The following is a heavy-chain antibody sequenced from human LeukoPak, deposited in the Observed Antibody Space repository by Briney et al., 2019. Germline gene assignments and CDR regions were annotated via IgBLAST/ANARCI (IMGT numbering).Heavy chain of an antibody. D-gene: IGHD4-11*01. CDR3: ARDPQTTRATDWFDP. V-gene: IGHV1-18*01. CDR2: INPFDGNT. Sequence: SVKVSCKASGYTFTHYFIRWVRQAPGQGRAWMGWINPFDGNTHFTQKLQGRVTITTDTSTSTAYMKLKSPRSDDSAVYYCARDPQTTRATDWFDPWGQGTLVTVSS. CDR1: GYTFTHYF. J-gene: IGHJ5*02.